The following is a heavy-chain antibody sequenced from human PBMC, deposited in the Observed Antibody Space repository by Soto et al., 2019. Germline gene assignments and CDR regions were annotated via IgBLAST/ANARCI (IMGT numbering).Heavy chain of an antibody. J-gene: IGHJ6*02. CDR3: AKWEGLGSDYYYYAMDV. V-gene: IGHV4-59*06. D-gene: IGHD1-26*01. CDR1: GGSISSYY. CDR2: IYHSGYT. Sequence: SETLSLTCTVSGGSISSYYWSWIRQHPGKGLEWIAYIYHSGYTFYNPSLKSRVTMSVDTSKNQFSLKLRSVTAADTAVYYCAKWEGLGSDYYYYAMDVWGQGTTVTVSS.